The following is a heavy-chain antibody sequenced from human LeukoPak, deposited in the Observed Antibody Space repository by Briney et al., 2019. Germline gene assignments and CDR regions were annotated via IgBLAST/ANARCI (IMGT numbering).Heavy chain of an antibody. Sequence: PGGSLKLSCAASGFTFSGSAMHWVRQASGKGLEWVGRIRSKANSYATAYAASVKGRFTISRDDSKNTAYLQMNSLETEDTAVYYCTRLALDYYGSGSLLDYWGQGTLVTVSS. CDR3: TRLALDYYGSGSLLDY. J-gene: IGHJ4*02. CDR1: GFTFSGSA. V-gene: IGHV3-73*01. D-gene: IGHD3-10*01. CDR2: IRSKANSYAT.